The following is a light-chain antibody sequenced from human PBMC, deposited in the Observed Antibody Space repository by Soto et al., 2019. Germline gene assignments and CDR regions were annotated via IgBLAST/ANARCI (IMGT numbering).Light chain of an antibody. Sequence: QSALTQPRSVSGSPGQSVTISCTGTSSDVGDYYFVSWYQQHPDKAPKLMIYDVTKWPSGVPDRFSGSKSGNTASLTISGLQADDEADYYCCACAGRFTCVFGTGTKATV. J-gene: IGLJ1*01. CDR1: SSDVGDYYF. V-gene: IGLV2-11*01. CDR3: CACAGRFTCV. CDR2: DVT.